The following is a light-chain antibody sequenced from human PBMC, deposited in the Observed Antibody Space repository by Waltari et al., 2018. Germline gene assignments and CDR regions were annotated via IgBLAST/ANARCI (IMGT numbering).Light chain of an antibody. CDR2: EGS. Sequence: QSALTQPASASGSPGQSITISCTGNSSYVGSITLAPWYQQHPGKAPKLMIYEGSKRPSGVSNRFSGSKSGNTASLTISGLQAEDEADYYCCSYAGSSTLVFGGGTKLTVL. CDR3: CSYAGSSTLV. J-gene: IGLJ3*02. CDR1: SSYVGSITL. V-gene: IGLV2-23*01.